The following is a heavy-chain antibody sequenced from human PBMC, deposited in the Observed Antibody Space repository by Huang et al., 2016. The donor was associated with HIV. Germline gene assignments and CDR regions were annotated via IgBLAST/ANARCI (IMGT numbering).Heavy chain of an antibody. CDR3: ARGVGNSNRGFDI. D-gene: IGHD5-18*01. CDR1: GGTVSSFS. V-gene: IGHV1-69*10. Sequence: QVQLVQSGAEMKKSGSSVKVSCKASGGTVSSFSFTWVRQAPGHGLEWMGGFIHLHDKTDLAQKFRGRVPLTADESTNTAFMELSGLTSQDTAVYYCARGVGNSNRGFDIWGQGTLVTVS. J-gene: IGHJ4*02. CDR2: FIHLHDKT.